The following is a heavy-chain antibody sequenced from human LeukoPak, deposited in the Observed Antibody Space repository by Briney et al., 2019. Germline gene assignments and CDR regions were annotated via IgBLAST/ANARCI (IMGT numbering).Heavy chain of an antibody. V-gene: IGHV1-2*02. D-gene: IGHD1-7*01. Sequence: ASVKVSCKSSGYTFTGYYMHWVRQAPGQGLEWMGWINTKSGGTHYAQKFRGRVTMTRDTSISTAYMELSRLRCDGTAVYYCARDEGWNYVNYFDFWGQGTLVTVSS. CDR1: GYTFTGYY. J-gene: IGHJ4*02. CDR2: INTKSGGT. CDR3: ARDEGWNYVNYFDF.